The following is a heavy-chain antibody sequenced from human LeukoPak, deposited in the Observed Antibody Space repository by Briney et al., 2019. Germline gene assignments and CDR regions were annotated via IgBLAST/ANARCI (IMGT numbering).Heavy chain of an antibody. D-gene: IGHD3-22*01. J-gene: IGHJ4*02. CDR2: IYYSGST. CDR3: ARSYDSSGYFVSPYYFDY. Sequence: SQTLSLTCTVSGGSISSGSYYWSWIRQPAGKGLEWIGYIYYSGSTNYNPSLKSRVTISVDTSKNQFSLKLSSVTAADTAVYYCARSYDSSGYFVSPYYFDYWGQGTLVTVSS. V-gene: IGHV4-61*10. CDR1: GGSISSGSYY.